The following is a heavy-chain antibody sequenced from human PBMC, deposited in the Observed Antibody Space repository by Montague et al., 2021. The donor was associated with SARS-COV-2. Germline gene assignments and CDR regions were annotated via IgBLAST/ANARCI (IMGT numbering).Heavy chain of an antibody. CDR3: ARNYYGSGSYYRDYYYYMDV. CDR2: IWYDGSNK. CDR1: GFTFSSYG. D-gene: IGHD3-10*01. Sequence: SPRLSCAASGFTFSSYGLHWVRQAPGKGLEWVAVIWYDGSNKYYADSVKGRFTISRDNSKNTLYLQMNSLRAEDTAVYYCARNYYGSGSYYRDYYYYMDVWGKGTTVTVSS. J-gene: IGHJ6*03. V-gene: IGHV3-33*01.